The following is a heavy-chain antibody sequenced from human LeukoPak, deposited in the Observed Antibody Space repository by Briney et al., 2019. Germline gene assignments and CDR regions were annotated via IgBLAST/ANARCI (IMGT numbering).Heavy chain of an antibody. D-gene: IGHD6-19*01. CDR2: IYYSGST. V-gene: IGHV4-59*12. CDR1: GGSISFYY. J-gene: IGHJ4*02. CDR3: ARDRSGWYDY. Sequence: KPSETLSLTCTVSGGSISFYYWTWIRQPPGKGLEWIGYIYYSGSTYYNPSLKSRVTISVDTSKNQFSLKLSSVTAADTAVYYCARDRSGWYDYWGQGTLVTVSS.